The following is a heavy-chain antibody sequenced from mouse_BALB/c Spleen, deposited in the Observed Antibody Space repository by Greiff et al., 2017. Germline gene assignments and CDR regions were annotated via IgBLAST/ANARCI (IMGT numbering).Heavy chain of an antibody. J-gene: IGHJ4*01. D-gene: IGHD1-1*01. V-gene: IGHV1S29*02. CDR3: ARVVATDYAMDY. CDR2: IYPYNGGT. CDR1: GYTFTDYN. Sequence: VQLQQSGAELVKPGASVKLSCKASGYTFTDYNMHWVKQSHGKSLEWIGYIYPYNGGTGYNQKFKSKATLTVDNSSSTAYMELRSLTSEDSAVYYCARVVATDYAMDYWGQGTSVTVSS.